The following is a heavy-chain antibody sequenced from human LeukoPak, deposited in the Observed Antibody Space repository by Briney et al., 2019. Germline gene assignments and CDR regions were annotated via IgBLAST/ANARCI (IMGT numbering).Heavy chain of an antibody. CDR1: GYSFTSYW. Sequence: HGESLKTSCKGSGYSFTSYWIGWVPQIPGKGLEGMGIIYPGDSDTGYSQSFKGQVTISADKSISTAYLQWSSMKASDTAMYYCERRAYSSSYGYWGQGTLVTVSS. J-gene: IGHJ4*02. D-gene: IGHD6-13*01. V-gene: IGHV5-51*01. CDR3: ERRAYSSSYGY. CDR2: IYPGDSDT.